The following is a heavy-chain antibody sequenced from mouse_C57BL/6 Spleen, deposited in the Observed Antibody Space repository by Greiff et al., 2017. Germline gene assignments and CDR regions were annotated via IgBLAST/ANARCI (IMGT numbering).Heavy chain of an antibody. CDR2: ISDGGSYT. CDR3: ARDPYYGNYYAMDY. J-gene: IGHJ4*01. D-gene: IGHD2-10*01. CDR1: GFTFSSYA. Sequence: EVKLVESGGGLVKPGGSLKLSCAASGFTFSSYAMSWVRQTPAKRLEWVATISDGGSYTYYPDNVKGRFTISRDNAKNNLYLQMSHLKSEDTAMYYCARDPYYGNYYAMDYWGQGTSVTVSS. V-gene: IGHV5-4*01.